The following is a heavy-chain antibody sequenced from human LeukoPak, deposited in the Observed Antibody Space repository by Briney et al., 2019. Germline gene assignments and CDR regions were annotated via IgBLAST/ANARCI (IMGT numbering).Heavy chain of an antibody. CDR2: IDPSDSYT. Sequence: GESLRISCKGSGYSFTSYWISWVRQMPGKGLEWMGRIDPSDSYTNYSPSFQGHVTISADKSISTAYLQWSSLKASDTAMYYCARQGCSSTSCYGPYYYYGMDVWGKGTTVTVSS. J-gene: IGHJ6*04. CDR1: GYSFTSYW. V-gene: IGHV5-10-1*01. D-gene: IGHD2-2*01. CDR3: ARQGCSSTSCYGPYYYYGMDV.